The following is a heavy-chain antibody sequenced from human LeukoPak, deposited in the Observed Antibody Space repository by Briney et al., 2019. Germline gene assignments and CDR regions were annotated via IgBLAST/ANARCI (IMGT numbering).Heavy chain of an antibody. D-gene: IGHD1-1*01. CDR2: IIPIFGTA. V-gene: IGHV1-69*05. CDR3: ARDHLDPNDY. CDR1: GGTFSSYA. Sequence: SVKVSCKASGGTFSSYAISWVRQAPGQGLEWMGGIIPIFGTANYAQKLQGRVTMTTDTSTSTAYMELRSLRSDDTAVYYCARDHLDPNDYWGQGTLVTVSS. J-gene: IGHJ4*02.